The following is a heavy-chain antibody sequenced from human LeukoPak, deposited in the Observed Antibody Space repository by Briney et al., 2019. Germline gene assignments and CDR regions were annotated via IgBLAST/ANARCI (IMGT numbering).Heavy chain of an antibody. CDR2: IYYSGST. CDR3: ARTLGYCSGGSCNGDAFDI. V-gene: IGHV4-59*01. J-gene: IGHJ3*02. Sequence: TLSLTCTVSGGSISSYYWSWIRQPPGKGLEWIGYIYYSGSTNYNPSLKSRVTMSVDTSKNQFSLKLSSVTAADTAVYYCARTLGYCSGGSCNGDAFDIWGQGTMVTVSS. D-gene: IGHD2-15*01. CDR1: GGSISSYY.